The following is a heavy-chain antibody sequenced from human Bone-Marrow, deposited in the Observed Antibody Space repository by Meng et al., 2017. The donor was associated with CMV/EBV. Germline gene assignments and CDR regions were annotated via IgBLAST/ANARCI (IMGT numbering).Heavy chain of an antibody. CDR3: ARVKGSITMVRGGWFDP. Sequence: QVQLVQSGAEVKKPGASVKVFXKASGYTFTSYYMHWVRQAPGQGLEWMGIINPSGGSTSYAQKFQGRVTMTRDTSTSTVYMELSSLRSEDTAVYYCARVKGSITMVRGGWFDPWDQGTLVTVSS. CDR2: INPSGGST. V-gene: IGHV1-46*01. D-gene: IGHD3-10*01. J-gene: IGHJ5*02. CDR1: GYTFTSYY.